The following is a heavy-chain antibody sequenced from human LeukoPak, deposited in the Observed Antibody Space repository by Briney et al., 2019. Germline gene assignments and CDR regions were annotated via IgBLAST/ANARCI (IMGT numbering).Heavy chain of an antibody. D-gene: IGHD3-22*01. CDR3: ARDRYDDSGYYEY. J-gene: IGHJ4*02. CDR2: IYTDGRT. V-gene: IGHV3-53*01. Sequence: GGSLRLSCATSGPTVRSNYMTWVRQAPGKGLEWVSFIYTDGRTYYADSVKGRFTISRDNSKNTLYFHMNGLRAEDTALYYCARDRYDDSGYYEYWGQGTLVTVSS. CDR1: GPTVRSNY.